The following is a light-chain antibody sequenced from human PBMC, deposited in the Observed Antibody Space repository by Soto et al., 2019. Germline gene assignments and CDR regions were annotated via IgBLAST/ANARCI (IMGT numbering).Light chain of an antibody. Sequence: QSVLTQPRSVSGSPGQSVTISCTGTSSVVVGYNYVSWYQQYPGKSPKLLIYGVSERLSGVPDRFSGSKSGSTASLTISGLQAEDEADYYCCSYADSYTYVFGSGTKVTVL. CDR2: GVS. V-gene: IGLV2-11*01. CDR3: CSYADSYTYV. J-gene: IGLJ1*01. CDR1: SSVVVGYNY.